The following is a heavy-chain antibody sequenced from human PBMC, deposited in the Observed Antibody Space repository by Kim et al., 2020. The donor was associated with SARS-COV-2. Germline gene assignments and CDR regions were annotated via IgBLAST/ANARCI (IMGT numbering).Heavy chain of an antibody. CDR1: GYTFTSYD. Sequence: ASVKVSCKASGYTFTSYDINWVRQATGQGLEWMGWMNPNSGNTGYAQKFQGRVTMTRNTSISTAYMELSSLRSEDTAVYYCARGHLKSIVVVIAPRPYYYYMDDWTKGTTVTVSS. V-gene: IGHV1-8*01. CDR2: MNPNSGNT. CDR3: ARGHLKSIVVVIAPRPYYYYMDD. D-gene: IGHD2-21*01. J-gene: IGHJ6*03.